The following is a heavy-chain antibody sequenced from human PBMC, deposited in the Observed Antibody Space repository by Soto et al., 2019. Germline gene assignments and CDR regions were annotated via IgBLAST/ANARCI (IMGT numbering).Heavy chain of an antibody. Sequence: VQLLESGGGLVQPGGSLRLSCAPSGFTFSTYAMSWVRQAPGKGLEWVSSITGTGGSTYYADSVKGRFTISRDNSKNTLYLQMNSLRAEDTAVYYCAKKLYGSGSYFDYWGQGTLVTVSS. V-gene: IGHV3-23*01. CDR1: GFTFSTYA. D-gene: IGHD3-10*01. CDR2: ITGTGGST. J-gene: IGHJ4*02. CDR3: AKKLYGSGSYFDY.